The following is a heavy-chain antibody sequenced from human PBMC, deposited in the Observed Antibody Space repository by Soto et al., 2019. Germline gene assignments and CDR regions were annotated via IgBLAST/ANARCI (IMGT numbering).Heavy chain of an antibody. V-gene: IGHV4-61*05. J-gene: IGHJ6*02. CDR1: GGSISSGSYY. Sequence: PSETLSLTCNVSGGSISSGSYYWGWIRQPPGKGLEWIGYIYYSGGTSYNPSLKSRVAISADTSTKQFSLRLTSVTAADTAVYYCVRQGIGVLHGLVDVWGQGTTVTVSS. CDR2: IYYSGGT. D-gene: IGHD3-10*01. CDR3: VRQGIGVLHGLVDV.